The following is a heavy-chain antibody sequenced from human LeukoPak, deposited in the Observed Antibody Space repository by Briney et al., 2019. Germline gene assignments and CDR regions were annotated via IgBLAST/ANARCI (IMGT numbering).Heavy chain of an antibody. J-gene: IGHJ2*01. Sequence: SETLSLTCAVYGGSFSSYYWSWIRHPPGKGLEWIGYIYYSGSTNYNPSLTSRVTISVDTSKNQFSLKLSSVTAADTAVYYCARSGYFPDWYFDLWGRGTLVTVSS. CDR1: GGSFSSYY. CDR2: IYYSGST. CDR3: ARSGYFPDWYFDL. D-gene: IGHD3-22*01. V-gene: IGHV4-59*08.